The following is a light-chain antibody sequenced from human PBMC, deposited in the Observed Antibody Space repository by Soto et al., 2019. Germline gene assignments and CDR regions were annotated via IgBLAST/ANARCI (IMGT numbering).Light chain of an antibody. CDR3: SSYRSSSSLGV. Sequence: QSALTQPASVSGSPGQWITISCTGTSSDIGGYNYVSWYQQHPGKAPKLMIYEVSNRPSGVSNRFSGSKSGNTASLTISGLQAEDEADYYCSSYRSSSSLGVFGTGTKLTVL. CDR2: EVS. CDR1: SSDIGGYNY. V-gene: IGLV2-14*03. J-gene: IGLJ1*01.